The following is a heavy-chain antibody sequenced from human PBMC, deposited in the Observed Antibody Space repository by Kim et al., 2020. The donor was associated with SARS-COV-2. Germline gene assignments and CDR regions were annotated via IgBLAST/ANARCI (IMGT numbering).Heavy chain of an antibody. CDR1: GFTFSSYD. D-gene: IGHD3-9*01. J-gene: IGHJ6*02. V-gene: IGHV3-13*01. CDR2: IGTAGDT. CDR3: ARGDILTGYFIPPYYYGMDV. Sequence: GGSLRLSYAASGFTFSSYDMHWVRQATGKGLEWVSAIGTAGDTYYPGSVKGRFTTSRENAKNSLYLQMNSLRAGDTAVYYCARGDILTGYFIPPYYYGMDVWGQGTTVTVSS.